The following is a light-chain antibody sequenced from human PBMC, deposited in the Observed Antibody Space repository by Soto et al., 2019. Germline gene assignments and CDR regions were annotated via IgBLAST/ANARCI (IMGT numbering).Light chain of an antibody. V-gene: IGKV4-1*01. J-gene: IGKJ4*01. Sequence: DIVMTQSPDSLAVSLGERATINCKSSQSVLYSTNNKNYLAWYQQKPGQPPKLLIYWAATRESVVHDRFSGSGSGTDFTLTISSMKAEDVAVYYCQQYYITPLTFGGGTKVESK. CDR3: QQYYITPLT. CDR1: QSVLYSTNNKNY. CDR2: WAA.